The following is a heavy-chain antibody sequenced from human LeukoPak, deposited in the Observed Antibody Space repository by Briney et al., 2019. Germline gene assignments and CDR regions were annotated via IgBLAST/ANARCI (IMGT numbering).Heavy chain of an antibody. V-gene: IGHV3-48*03. D-gene: IGHD3-22*01. CDR1: GFTFNNYA. CDR3: ASVLLYYYDSSGYLLCRDY. Sequence: PGGSLRLSCAGSGFTFNNYAMHWVRQAPGKGLEWVSYISSSGSTIYYADSVKGRFTISRDNAKNSLYLQMNSLRAEDTAVYYCASVLLYYYDSSGYLLCRDYWGQGTLVTVSS. CDR2: ISSSGSTI. J-gene: IGHJ4*02.